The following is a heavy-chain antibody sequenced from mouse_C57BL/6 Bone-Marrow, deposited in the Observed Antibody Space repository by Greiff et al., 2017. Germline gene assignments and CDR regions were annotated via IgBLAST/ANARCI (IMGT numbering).Heavy chain of an antibody. Sequence: QVQLQQPGAELVMPGASVKLSCKASGYTFTSYWMHWVKQRPGQGLEWIGEIDPSDSYTNYNQKFKGKSTLTVDKSSSTAYMQLSSLTSEDSAVYYCAISLYDGYYGWFVYWGQGTLVTVSA. J-gene: IGHJ3*01. CDR3: AISLYDGYYGWFVY. CDR2: IDPSDSYT. V-gene: IGHV1-69*01. D-gene: IGHD2-3*01. CDR1: GYTFTSYW.